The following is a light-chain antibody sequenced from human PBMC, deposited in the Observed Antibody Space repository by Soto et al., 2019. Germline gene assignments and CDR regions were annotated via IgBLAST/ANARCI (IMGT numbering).Light chain of an antibody. CDR2: DAT. Sequence: IVLTQSPATLSLSPGERATLSCRASQSVSNSLGWFQQKPGQAPRLLIDDATNRATGIPARFTGSGSGSDFTLTISTLEPEDFGFYYGRQRYNWPLTFGGGTKVEIK. CDR1: QSVSNS. V-gene: IGKV3-11*01. CDR3: RQRYNWPLT. J-gene: IGKJ4*01.